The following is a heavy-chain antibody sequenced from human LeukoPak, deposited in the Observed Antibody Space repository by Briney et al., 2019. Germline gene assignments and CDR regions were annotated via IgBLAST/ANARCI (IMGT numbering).Heavy chain of an antibody. D-gene: IGHD3-10*01. CDR1: GFTVSRHY. CDR3: ARDASGFHYFDY. Sequence: GSLRLSCAASGFTVSRHYLSWVRQAPGKGLEWVSVIYSAGNTYYTDSVKGRFTISRDNSKNTLYLQMNSLRAEDTAVYYCARDASGFHYFDYWGQGTLVTVSS. CDR2: IYSAGNT. V-gene: IGHV3-53*01. J-gene: IGHJ4*02.